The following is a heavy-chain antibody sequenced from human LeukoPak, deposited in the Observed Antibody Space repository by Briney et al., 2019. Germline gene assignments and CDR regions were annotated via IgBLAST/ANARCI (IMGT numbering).Heavy chain of an antibody. CDR3: ATYSPGPPTASFDY. CDR1: GYTLTELS. Sequence: ASVKVSCKVSGYTLTELSMHWVRQAPGKGLEWMGGFDPEDGETIYAQKFQGRVTMTEDTSTDTAYMELSSLRSEDTAVYYCATYSPGPPTASFDYWGQGILVTVSS. J-gene: IGHJ4*02. CDR2: FDPEDGET. V-gene: IGHV1-24*01. D-gene: IGHD2-15*01.